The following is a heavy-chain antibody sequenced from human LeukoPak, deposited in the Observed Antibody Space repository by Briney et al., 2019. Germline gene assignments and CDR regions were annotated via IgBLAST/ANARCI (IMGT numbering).Heavy chain of an antibody. J-gene: IGHJ4*02. D-gene: IGHD1-26*01. CDR3: ARGSGNFDY. CDR2: ISSSSSYI. V-gene: IGHV3-21*01. CDR1: GFAFNTYS. Sequence: GGSLRLSCSASGFAFNTYSMNWVRQAPGKGLEWVSSISSSSSYIYYADSLKGRFTISRDNAKNSLYLQMNSLRAEDTAVYYCARGSGNFDYWGQGTLVTVSS.